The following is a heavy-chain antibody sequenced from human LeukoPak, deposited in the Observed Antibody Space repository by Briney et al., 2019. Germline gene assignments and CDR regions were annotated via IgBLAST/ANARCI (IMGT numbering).Heavy chain of an antibody. CDR3: ARAGWQQLVRDFDY. Sequence: GGSLRLSCAASGFTFSKYGMHWVRQAPGKGLEWVALIWYDGNNKYYADSVKGRFTISRDNSKNTLYLQMNSLRAEDTAVYYCARAGWQQLVRDFDYWGQGTLVTVSS. CDR2: IWYDGNNK. D-gene: IGHD6-13*01. J-gene: IGHJ4*02. CDR1: GFTFSKYG. V-gene: IGHV3-33*01.